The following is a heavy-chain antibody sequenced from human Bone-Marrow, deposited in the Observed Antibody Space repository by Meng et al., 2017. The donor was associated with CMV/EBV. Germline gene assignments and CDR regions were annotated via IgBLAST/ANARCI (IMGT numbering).Heavy chain of an antibody. Sequence: GGSLRLSCAASGFTFSSYGMHWVRQAPGKGLEWVAVIWYDGSNKYYADSVKGRFTISRDNSKNTLYLQMNSLRAEATAVYYCAKDYCSSTSRSSFQHWGQGTLVTVSS. CDR2: IWYDGSNK. J-gene: IGHJ1*01. V-gene: IGHV3-33*06. D-gene: IGHD2-2*01. CDR3: AKDYCSSTSRSSFQH. CDR1: GFTFSSYG.